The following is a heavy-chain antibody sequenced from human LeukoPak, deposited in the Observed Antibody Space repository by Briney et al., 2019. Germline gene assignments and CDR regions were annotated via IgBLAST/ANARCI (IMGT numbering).Heavy chain of an antibody. V-gene: IGHV4-39*07. J-gene: IGHJ3*02. Sequence: SETLSLTCTVSGGSISSSSFYWGWIRQPPGQGLEWIVSIYYSGSTYYNPSLKSRVTISVDTSKNQLSLKLSSVPAGATAVFYCARFLGKVECDSSCYDAFDIWGQGTMVTVSS. CDR1: GGSISSSSFY. CDR3: ARFLGKVECDSSCYDAFDI. CDR2: IYYSGST. D-gene: IGHD3-22*01.